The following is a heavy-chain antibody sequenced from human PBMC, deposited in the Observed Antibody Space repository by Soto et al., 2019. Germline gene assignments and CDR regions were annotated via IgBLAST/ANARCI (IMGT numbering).Heavy chain of an antibody. CDR3: ARDKGSSPTDYYYYYYMDV. CDR2: IYYSGST. V-gene: IGHV4-59*01. Sequence: PSETLSLTCTVSGGSISSYYWSWIRQPPGKGLEWIGYIYYSGSTNYNPSLKSRVTISVDTSKNQFSLKLSSVTAADTAVYYCARDKGSSPTDYYYYYYMDVWGKGTTVTVSS. CDR1: GGSISSYY. D-gene: IGHD6-6*01. J-gene: IGHJ6*03.